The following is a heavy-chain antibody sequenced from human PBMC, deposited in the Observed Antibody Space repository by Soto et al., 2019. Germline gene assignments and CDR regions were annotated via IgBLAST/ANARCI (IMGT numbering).Heavy chain of an antibody. V-gene: IGHV1-3*01. CDR1: GYTFTSYA. CDR3: ARGSGPMIEWH. D-gene: IGHD3-22*01. J-gene: IGHJ4*02. CDR2: INAGNGNT. Sequence: GASVKVSCKASGYTFTSYAMHWVRQAPGQRLEWMGWINAGNGNTKYSQKFQGRVTITRDISASTAYMELSSLRSEDTAVYYCARGSGPMIEWHWGQGTLVTVSS.